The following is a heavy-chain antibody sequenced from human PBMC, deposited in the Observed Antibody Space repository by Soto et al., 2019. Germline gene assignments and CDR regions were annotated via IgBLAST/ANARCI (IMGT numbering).Heavy chain of an antibody. CDR2: INHSGGT. CDR1: GGSFSGSF. V-gene: IGHV4-34*01. D-gene: IGHD3-3*02. CDR3: ARDRQYYQFWSGYQNERPYGMDV. J-gene: IGHJ6*02. Sequence: KPSETLSLTCGVYGGSFSGSFWTWIRQAPGKGLEWIGEINHSGGTNYNSSLKSRVTISVDTSKNQLSLTLYSVTAADTAVYYCARDRQYYQFWSGYQNERPYGMDVWGQGTTVTVSS.